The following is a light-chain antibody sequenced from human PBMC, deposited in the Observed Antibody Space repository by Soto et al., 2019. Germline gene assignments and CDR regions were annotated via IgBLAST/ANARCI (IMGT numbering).Light chain of an antibody. CDR3: SSYTSSSTPYV. J-gene: IGLJ1*01. CDR2: DVS. V-gene: IGLV2-14*01. CDR1: SSDVGGYNY. Sequence: VLTQPASVSGSPGQSITISCTGTSSDVGGYNYVSWYQQHPGKAPKLMIYDVSNRPSGVSNRFSGSKSGNTASLTISGLQAEDEADYYCSSYTSSSTPYVFGTGTKATVL.